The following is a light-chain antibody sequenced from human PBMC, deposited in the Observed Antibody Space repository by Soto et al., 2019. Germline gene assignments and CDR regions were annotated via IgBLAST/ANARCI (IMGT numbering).Light chain of an antibody. CDR1: QSFRGL. CDR2: GAS. V-gene: IGKV3-20*01. J-gene: IGKJ1*01. CDR3: QQYGSSPTT. Sequence: EIEFTQSPPSVTLSHGERATLSCRASQSFRGLLAWYQQRPGQAPRLLIYGASSSATGIPDKFSGSGSGTDFTLTISRLEPEDFVVYYCQQYGSSPTTFGQGTKVDIK.